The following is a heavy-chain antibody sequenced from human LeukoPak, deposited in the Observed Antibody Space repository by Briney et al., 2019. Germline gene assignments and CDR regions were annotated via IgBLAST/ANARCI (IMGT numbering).Heavy chain of an antibody. J-gene: IGHJ4*02. V-gene: IGHV3-53*05. CDR2: IYSGGST. CDR1: GFTVSSNY. CDR3: ARDREVIAAAGIPHY. D-gene: IGHD6-13*01. Sequence: PGGSLRLSCAASGFTVSSNYMSWVRQAPGKGLEWVSVIYSGGSTYYADSVKGRFTISRDNSKNALYLQMNSLRAEDTAVYYCARDREVIAAAGIPHYWGQGTLVTVSS.